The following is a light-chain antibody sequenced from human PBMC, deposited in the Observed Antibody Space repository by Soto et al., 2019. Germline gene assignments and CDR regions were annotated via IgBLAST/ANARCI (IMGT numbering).Light chain of an antibody. J-gene: IGKJ1*01. Sequence: EIVMTQSPATLSVSPGERATLSCRASQSVSNNLAWYHQKPGQAPRLLIYGASTRATGITARFSGSGSVTEFNITISSLQSEDFAVYYCLQDNNWWTFGQGTKVEIK. CDR3: LQDNNWWT. CDR1: QSVSNN. CDR2: GAS. V-gene: IGKV3-15*01.